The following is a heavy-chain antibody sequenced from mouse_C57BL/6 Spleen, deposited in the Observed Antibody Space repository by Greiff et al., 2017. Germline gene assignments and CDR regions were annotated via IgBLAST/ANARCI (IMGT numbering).Heavy chain of an antibody. CDR3: TLLGYFDY. Sequence: VQLKQSGPELVKPGASVKISCKASGFNIKDDYMHWVKQRPEQGLEWIGWIDPENGDTEYASKFQGKATITADTSSNTAYLQLSSLTSEDTAVYYCTLLGYFDYWGQGTTLTGSS. V-gene: IGHV14-4*01. CDR2: IDPENGDT. D-gene: IGHD1-1*01. CDR1: GFNIKDDY. J-gene: IGHJ2*01.